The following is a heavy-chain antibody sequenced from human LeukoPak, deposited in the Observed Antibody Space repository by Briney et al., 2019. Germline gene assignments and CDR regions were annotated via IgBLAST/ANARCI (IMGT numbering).Heavy chain of an antibody. Sequence: SETLSLTCAVYGGSFSGYYWSWIRQPPGKGLEWIGEINHSGSTNYNPSPKSRVTISVDTSKNQFSLKLSSETAADTAVYYCARGIVPPLNYMVRGASYRYYYGMDVWGQGTTVTVSS. CDR3: ARGIVPPLNYMVRGASYRYYYGMDV. D-gene: IGHD3-10*01. V-gene: IGHV4-34*01. CDR1: GGSFSGYY. J-gene: IGHJ6*02. CDR2: INHSGST.